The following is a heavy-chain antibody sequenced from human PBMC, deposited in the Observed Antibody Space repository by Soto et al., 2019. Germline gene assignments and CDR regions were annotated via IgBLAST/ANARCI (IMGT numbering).Heavy chain of an antibody. D-gene: IGHD1-26*01. J-gene: IGHJ4*02. CDR3: ARDSGTYYPFDH. CDR1: GFTFSNYV. CDR2: IWSDGSDK. V-gene: IGHV3-33*01. Sequence: QVQLVESGGGVVQPGRSLRLSCAASGFTFSNYVMHWVRQAPGKGLEWVAVIWSDGSDKKYADSVKGRFIISRDNSKDTLNLQIDSLRLEDTAVYYCARDSGTYYPFDHWRQGTLVTVSS.